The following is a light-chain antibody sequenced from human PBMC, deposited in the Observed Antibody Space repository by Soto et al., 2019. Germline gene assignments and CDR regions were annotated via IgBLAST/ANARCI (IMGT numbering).Light chain of an antibody. Sequence: QSVLTQPRSVSGSPGQSVTISCTGTSSDVGGYNYVSRYQQHPGRAPKFMIYDVNERPSGVPDRFSGSKSGDTASLTISGLQVEDEADYYCCSYAGSYSWVFGGGTQLTVL. V-gene: IGLV2-11*01. CDR1: SSDVGGYNY. J-gene: IGLJ3*02. CDR3: CSYAGSYSWV. CDR2: DVN.